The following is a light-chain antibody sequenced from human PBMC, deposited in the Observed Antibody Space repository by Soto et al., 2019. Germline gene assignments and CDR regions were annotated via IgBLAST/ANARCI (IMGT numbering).Light chain of an antibody. V-gene: IGLV2-23*01. CDR3: CSYATSDTLL. CDR2: ACT. J-gene: IGLJ2*01. Sequence: QSVLTQPASVSGSPGQSITISCTGTSSDVGFYNLVSWYHQYPGKAPKLILYACTKRPSGLSTRFSGSMSGSTASLTISGLQAEDEGNYYCCSYATSDTLLFGGGTKLTVL. CDR1: SSDVGFYNL.